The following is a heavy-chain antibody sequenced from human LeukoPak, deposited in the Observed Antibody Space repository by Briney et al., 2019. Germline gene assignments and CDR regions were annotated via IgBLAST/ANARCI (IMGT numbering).Heavy chain of an antibody. Sequence: GGSLRLSCAASGFTFSRYAMSWVRQAPGKGLEWVGRIKSKTDGGTIDYAAPVKGRFTISRDDSKNTLYLQMNSLKTEDTAVYYCTSSGMTTVTLSGVEYYYYYMDVWGKGTTVTISS. CDR3: TSSGMTTVTLSGVEYYYYYMDV. J-gene: IGHJ6*03. CDR2: IKSKTDGGTI. CDR1: GFTFSRYA. V-gene: IGHV3-15*01. D-gene: IGHD4-11*01.